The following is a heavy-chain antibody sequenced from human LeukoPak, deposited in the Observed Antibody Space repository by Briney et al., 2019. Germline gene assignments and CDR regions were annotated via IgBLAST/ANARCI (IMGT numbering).Heavy chain of an antibody. CDR3: ALHRGYHNGDVVGYFDL. D-gene: IGHD6-13*01. CDR2: IRESGDST. V-gene: IGHV3-23*01. CDR1: GIGFSSYA. J-gene: IGHJ2*01. Sequence: GGSLRLSCEVSGIGFSSYAMSWVRQAPGKGPEWVSVIRESGDSTAYAASVTGRFTISRDNSKKTLYLQTNSLRAEDTTVYYCALHRGYHNGDVVGYFDLWGRGSLVIVSS.